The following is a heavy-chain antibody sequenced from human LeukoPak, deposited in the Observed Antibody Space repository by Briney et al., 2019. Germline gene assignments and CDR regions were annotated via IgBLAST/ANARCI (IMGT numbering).Heavy chain of an antibody. J-gene: IGHJ4*02. D-gene: IGHD3-9*01. Sequence: GGSLRLSCAASGFTVSNNYRSWVRQTPGKGLEWVSVIYVGGSAYYADSVKGRFTTSGDSSKNTLYLQMNNLRAEDTAVYYCARLKIDGTHFDYWGQGTLVTVSS. CDR3: ARLKIDGTHFDY. CDR1: GFTVSNNY. V-gene: IGHV3-53*01. CDR2: IYVGGSA.